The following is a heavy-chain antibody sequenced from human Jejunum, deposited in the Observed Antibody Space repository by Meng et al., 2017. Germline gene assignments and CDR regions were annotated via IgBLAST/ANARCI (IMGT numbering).Heavy chain of an antibody. Sequence: SGPTLVKPPQTLTVTCAFSGFSLSSNGMRVSWIRQPPGKALEWLARIDWDGDKFYNTSLKTRLTISKDTSKNQVVLTMTNMDPVDTATYYCARTSALTVTGSFDYWGQGTLVTVSS. CDR2: IDWDGDK. J-gene: IGHJ4*02. CDR1: GFSLSSNGMR. D-gene: IGHD3-9*01. CDR3: ARTSALTVTGSFDY. V-gene: IGHV2-70*04.